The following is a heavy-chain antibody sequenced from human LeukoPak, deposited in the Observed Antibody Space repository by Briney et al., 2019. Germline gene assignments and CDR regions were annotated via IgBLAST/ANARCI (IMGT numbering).Heavy chain of an antibody. D-gene: IGHD3-22*01. CDR1: GGSISSSNW. J-gene: IGHJ4*02. CDR3: AREVYDSSGYYILGVDY. CDR2: IYHSGST. V-gene: IGHV4-4*02. Sequence: PSGTLSLTCAVSGGSISSSNWWSWVRPPPGKGVEWIGEIYHSGSTNYNPSLKSRVTISVDKSKNQFSLKLSSVTAADTAVYYCAREVYDSSGYYILGVDYWGQGTLVTVSS.